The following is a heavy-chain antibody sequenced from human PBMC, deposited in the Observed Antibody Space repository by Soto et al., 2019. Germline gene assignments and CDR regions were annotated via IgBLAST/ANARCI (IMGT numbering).Heavy chain of an antibody. Sequence: EVQLVESGGGLAQPGGSLRLSCAASGFTFSDYGVTWVRQAPGKGLEWISYISSGRDTIYYADSVKGRFTISRDDAKETLFLQMNSLRDEDTAVYYCTRLSRTWEDDYWGRGTLVTVSS. CDR1: GFTFSDYG. J-gene: IGHJ4*02. CDR3: TRLSRTWEDDY. CDR2: ISSGRDTI. D-gene: IGHD1-26*01. V-gene: IGHV3-48*02.